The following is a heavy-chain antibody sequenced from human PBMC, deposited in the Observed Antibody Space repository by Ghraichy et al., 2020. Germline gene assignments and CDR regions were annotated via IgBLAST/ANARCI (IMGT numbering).Heavy chain of an antibody. V-gene: IGHV3-21*01. CDR2: ISTSSYDI. CDR1: GFPFTTYN. J-gene: IGHJ4*02. D-gene: IGHD3-22*01. Sequence: LSITCAASGFPFTTYNMNWVRQASGKGLEWVSSISTSSYDIYNADSVKGRFTTSRDNAKNSLFLQLNSLRAEDTAVYYCARVNNGGYGALDHWGQGTLVTVS. CDR3: ARVNNGGYGALDH.